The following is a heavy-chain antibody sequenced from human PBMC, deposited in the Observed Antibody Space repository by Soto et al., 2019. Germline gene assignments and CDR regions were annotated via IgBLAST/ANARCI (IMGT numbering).Heavy chain of an antibody. V-gene: IGHV1-69*01. D-gene: IGHD6-13*01. Sequence: QAQVVQSGAEVRKPGSSVKLSCKASEGTFNSYAIAWVRQAPGQGLELMGGIIPYYNTLNYAQKFQDRVTITADDCTNTVYMELSSLRSDDTAVYFCASGASRWYPYFFDSWAQGTLVTVSS. CDR3: ASGASRWYPYFFDS. CDR2: IIPYYNTL. CDR1: EGTFNSYA. J-gene: IGHJ4*02.